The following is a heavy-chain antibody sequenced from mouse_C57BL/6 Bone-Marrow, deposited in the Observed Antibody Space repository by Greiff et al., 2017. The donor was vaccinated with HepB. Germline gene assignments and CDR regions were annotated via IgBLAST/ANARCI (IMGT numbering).Heavy chain of an antibody. CDR2: IDPSDSYT. CDR1: GYTFTSYW. CDR3: ARSDGSSHWYFDV. J-gene: IGHJ1*03. V-gene: IGHV1-69*01. Sequence: VQLQQPGAELVMPGASVKLSCKASGYTFTSYWMHWVKQRPGQGLEWIGEIDPSDSYTNYNQKFKGKSTLTVDKSSSTAYMQLSSLTSEDSAVYYCARSDGSSHWYFDVWGTGTTVTVSS. D-gene: IGHD1-1*01.